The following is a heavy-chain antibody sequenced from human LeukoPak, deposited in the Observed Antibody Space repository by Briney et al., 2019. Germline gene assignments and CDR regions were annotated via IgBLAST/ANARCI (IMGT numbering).Heavy chain of an antibody. V-gene: IGHV6-1*01. Sequence: SQTLSLTCAISGDSVSSNSAAWNWIRQSPSRGLEWLGRTYYRSKWYNDYAVSVKSRITINPDTSKNQFSLQLNSVTPEDTAVYYCARADWYSSGWHRFDAFDIWGQGTMVTVSS. CDR1: GDSVSSNSAA. J-gene: IGHJ3*02. D-gene: IGHD6-19*01. CDR3: ARADWYSSGWHRFDAFDI. CDR2: TYYRSKWYN.